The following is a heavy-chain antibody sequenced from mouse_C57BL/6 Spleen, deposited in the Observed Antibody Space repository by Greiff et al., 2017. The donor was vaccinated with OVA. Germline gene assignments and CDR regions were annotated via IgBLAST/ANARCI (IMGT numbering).Heavy chain of an antibody. CDR3: ARSGITTVVATRYAMDY. J-gene: IGHJ4*01. V-gene: IGHV1-80*01. CDR1: GYAFSSYW. Sequence: QVQLQQSGAELVKPGASVKISCKASGYAFSSYWMNWVKQRPGKGLEWIGQIYPGDGDTNYNGKFKGKATLTADKSSSTAYMQLSSLTSEDSAVYFCARSGITTVVATRYAMDYWGQGTSVTVSS. D-gene: IGHD1-1*01. CDR2: IYPGDGDT.